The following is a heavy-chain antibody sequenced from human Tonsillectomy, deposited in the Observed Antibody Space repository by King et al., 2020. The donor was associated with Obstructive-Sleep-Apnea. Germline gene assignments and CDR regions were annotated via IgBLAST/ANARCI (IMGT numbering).Heavy chain of an antibody. CDR1: GFPFSSYW. Sequence: VQLVESGGGLVQPGGSLRLSCAASGFPFSSYWMHCVRQAPGEGLVWVSRIYSDGGTTCCADSVRGRYTISRDNANNTLYLQMNSLRAEDTAVYYCARARYCSTGSCYFDYWGQGTLVTVSS. V-gene: IGHV3-74*01. CDR3: ARARYCSTGSCYFDY. D-gene: IGHD2-15*01. CDR2: IYSDGGTT. J-gene: IGHJ4*02.